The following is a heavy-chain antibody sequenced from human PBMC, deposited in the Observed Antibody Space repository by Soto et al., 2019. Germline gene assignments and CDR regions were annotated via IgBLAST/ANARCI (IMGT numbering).Heavy chain of an antibody. CDR2: ISGSGGST. D-gene: IGHD6-13*01. J-gene: IGHJ4*02. Sequence: GSLRLSCAASGFTFSSYAMSWVRQAPGKGLEWVSAISGSGGSTYYADSVKGRFTISRDNSKNTLCLQMNSLRAEDTAVYYCASRIAAANDYWGQGTLVTVSS. CDR3: ASRIAAANDY. CDR1: GFTFSSYA. V-gene: IGHV3-23*01.